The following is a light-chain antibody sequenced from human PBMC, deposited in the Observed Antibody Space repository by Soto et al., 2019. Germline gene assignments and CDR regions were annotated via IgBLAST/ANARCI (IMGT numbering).Light chain of an antibody. CDR1: SSDVGYYNH. CDR3: SSYTRDSTYV. Sequence: SALTQPASVSGSPGQSITISCSGTSSDVGYYNHVSWYQQHPGKAPKLKIYDVSNRPSGVSNRFSGSKSGNTASLTISGLQAEDEADYYCSSYTRDSTYVFGTGTKLTVL. CDR2: DVS. J-gene: IGLJ1*01. V-gene: IGLV2-14*03.